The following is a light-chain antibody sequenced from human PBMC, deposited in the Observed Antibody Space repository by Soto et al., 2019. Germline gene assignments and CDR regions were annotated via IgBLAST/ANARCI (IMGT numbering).Light chain of an antibody. CDR1: QSISTC. V-gene: IGKV1-5*03. CDR2: KTS. J-gene: IGKJ2*01. CDR3: QQYNSYPYT. Sequence: DIQMTQSPSTLSASVGDRVTITCRASQSISTCLAWFQQKPGKDPKLLLYKTSTLESGVPSRFSGSGSGTEFTLTISSLQPDDFATYYCQQYNSYPYTFGQGTKLEIK.